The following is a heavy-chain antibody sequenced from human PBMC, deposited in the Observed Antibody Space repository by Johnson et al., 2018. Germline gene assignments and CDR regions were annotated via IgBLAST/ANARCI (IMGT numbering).Heavy chain of an antibody. J-gene: IGHJ6*02. V-gene: IGHV3-9*01. Sequence: VQLVESGGGLVQPGRSLRLSCAASGFTFDDYAMHWVRQAPGKGLEWVSGISWNRGSIGYADSVKGRFTISRDNAKDSLYLQMNSLRAEDTALYYCAKGKGGGIVGATTSHYYYGRDVWGQGTTFTVSS. CDR2: ISWNRGSI. CDR3: AKGKGGGIVGATTSHYYYGRDV. D-gene: IGHD1-26*01. CDR1: GFTFDDYA.